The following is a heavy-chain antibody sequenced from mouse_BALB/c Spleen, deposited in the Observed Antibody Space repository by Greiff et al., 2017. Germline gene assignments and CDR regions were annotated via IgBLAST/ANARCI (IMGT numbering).Heavy chain of an antibody. CDR3: TTNPPIDDGCSGYAMDY. Sequence: EVQLQQSGPELVKPGASVKMSCKASGYTFTSYVMHWVKQKPGQGLEWIGYINPYNDGTKYNEKFKGKATLTSDKSSSTAYMELSSLTSEDSAVYYRTTNPPIDDGCSGYAMDYWGQGTSVTVSS. CDR1: GYTFTSYV. V-gene: IGHV1-14*01. CDR2: INPYNDGT. J-gene: IGHJ4*01. D-gene: IGHD2-3*01.